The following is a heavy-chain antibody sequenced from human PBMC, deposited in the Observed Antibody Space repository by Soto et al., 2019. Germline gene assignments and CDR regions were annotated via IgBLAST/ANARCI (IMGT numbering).Heavy chain of an antibody. Sequence: GGSLRLSCAASGFTFDDYAMHWVRQAPGKGLEWVSGISWNNGSIGYADSVKGRFNISRDNAKNSLYLQMNSLRAEDTALYYCAKGSEQWLPSPTDAFDIWGQGTMVTVSS. CDR3: AKGSEQWLPSPTDAFDI. D-gene: IGHD6-19*01. CDR1: GFTFDDYA. CDR2: ISWNNGSI. V-gene: IGHV3-9*01. J-gene: IGHJ3*02.